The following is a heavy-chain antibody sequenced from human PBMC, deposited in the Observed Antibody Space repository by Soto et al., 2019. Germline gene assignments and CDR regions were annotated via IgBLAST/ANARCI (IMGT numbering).Heavy chain of an antibody. D-gene: IGHD3-10*01. J-gene: IGHJ4*02. CDR2: INHSGSA. CDR3: AKGPQGGYYDSGSFYSSVY. Sequence: SETLSLTCAVYGGSFNGYYWIWVRHPPFKWREWIVEINHSGSANYNPTFKSRVSISVDTSKNQLSLQLSSVTAADTAVYYCAKGPQGGYYDSGSFYSSVYWGQGTLVTVSS. V-gene: IGHV4-34*01. CDR1: GGSFNGYY.